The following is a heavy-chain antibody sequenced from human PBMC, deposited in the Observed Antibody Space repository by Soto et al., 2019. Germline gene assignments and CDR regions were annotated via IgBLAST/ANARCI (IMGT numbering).Heavy chain of an antibody. D-gene: IGHD2-2*01. CDR3: ARDVGDTSSYHALLDY. V-gene: IGHV3-30-3*01. J-gene: IGHJ4*02. CDR1: GFTFSSYA. CDR2: ISYDGINK. Sequence: GGSLRLSCAASGFTFSSYAMHWVRQAPGKGLEWVAVISYDGINKYYADSVKGRFTISRDNSKNTLYLQMNSLRAEDTAVYYCARDVGDTSSYHALLDYWGQGTLVTVSS.